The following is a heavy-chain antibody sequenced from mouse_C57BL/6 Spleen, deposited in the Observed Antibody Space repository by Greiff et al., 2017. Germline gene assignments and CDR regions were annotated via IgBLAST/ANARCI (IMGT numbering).Heavy chain of an antibody. Sequence: VQLQQPGAELVRPGTSVKLSCKASGYTFTSYWMHWVKQRPGQGLEWIGVIDPSDSYTNYNQKFKGKATLTVDTSSSTAYMQLSSLTSEDSAVYYCASSFSSGYGDFDYWGQGTTLTVSS. CDR2: IDPSDSYT. CDR3: ASSFSSGYGDFDY. J-gene: IGHJ2*01. V-gene: IGHV1-59*01. D-gene: IGHD3-2*02. CDR1: GYTFTSYW.